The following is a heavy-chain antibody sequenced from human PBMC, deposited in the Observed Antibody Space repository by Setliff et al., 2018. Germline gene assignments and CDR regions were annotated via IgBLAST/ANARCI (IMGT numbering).Heavy chain of an antibody. CDR3: ARDNTILGATDH. V-gene: IGHV4-61*02. J-gene: IGHJ5*02. Sequence: SETLSLTCAVSGCSLNSGSYYWSWIRQSTERGLEWLGRLHTSGSTTYNPALNSRVTISVDTSTNQFSLRLTSLTAADTAVYFCARDNTILGATDHWGQGTLVTVSS. CDR2: LHTSGST. D-gene: IGHD1-26*01. CDR1: GCSLNSGSYY.